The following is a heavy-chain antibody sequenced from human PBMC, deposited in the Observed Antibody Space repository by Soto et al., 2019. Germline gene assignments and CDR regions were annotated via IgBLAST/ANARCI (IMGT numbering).Heavy chain of an antibody. V-gene: IGHV3-30*18. Sequence: PGGSLRLSCAASGFTFSSYGMHWVRQAPGKGLEWVAVISYDGSNKYYADSVKGRFTISRDNSKNTLYLQMNSLRAEDTAVYYCAKDRGDYGFDAFDIWGQGTMVTVSS. CDR2: ISYDGSNK. CDR3: AKDRGDYGFDAFDI. J-gene: IGHJ3*02. CDR1: GFTFSSYG. D-gene: IGHD4-17*01.